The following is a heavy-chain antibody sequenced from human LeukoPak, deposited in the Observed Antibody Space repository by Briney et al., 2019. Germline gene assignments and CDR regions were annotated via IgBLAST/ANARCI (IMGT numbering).Heavy chain of an antibody. CDR3: ARDRGDYGSGALNWFDP. Sequence: SETLSLTCTVSGGSISSYYWSWIRQPPGKGLEWIGYIYYSGSTNYNPSLKSRVTISADTSKNQFSLKLSSVTAADTAVYYCARDRGDYGSGALNWFDPWGQGTLVTVSS. CDR2: IYYSGST. J-gene: IGHJ5*02. D-gene: IGHD3-10*01. CDR1: GGSISSYY. V-gene: IGHV4-59*01.